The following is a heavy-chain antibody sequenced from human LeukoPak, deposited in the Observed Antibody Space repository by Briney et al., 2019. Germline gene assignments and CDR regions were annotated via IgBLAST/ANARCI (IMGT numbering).Heavy chain of an antibody. CDR3: ARVGGGIDSSSWMYFDL. J-gene: IGHJ2*01. CDR1: GYTFTGYY. CDR2: INPNSGGT. V-gene: IGHV1-2*02. D-gene: IGHD6-13*01. Sequence: ASVKVSCKASGYTFTGYYMHWVRQAPGQGLEWMGWINPNSGGTNYAQKFQGRVTMTRDTSISTAYMELSRLRSDDTAVYYCARVGGGIDSSSWMYFDLWGRGTLVTASS.